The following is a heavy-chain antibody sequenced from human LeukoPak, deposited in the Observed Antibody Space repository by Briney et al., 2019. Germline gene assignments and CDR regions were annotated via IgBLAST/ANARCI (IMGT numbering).Heavy chain of an antibody. V-gene: IGHV3-23*01. D-gene: IGHD3-22*01. Sequence: GGSLRVSCAASGFTFSSYAMSWVRQAPGKGLEWVSAISGSGGSTYYANSVKGRFTISRDNSKNTLYLQMNSLRAEDTAVYYCARDEITMIADYWGQGTLVTVSS. J-gene: IGHJ4*02. CDR1: GFTFSSYA. CDR3: ARDEITMIADY. CDR2: ISGSGGST.